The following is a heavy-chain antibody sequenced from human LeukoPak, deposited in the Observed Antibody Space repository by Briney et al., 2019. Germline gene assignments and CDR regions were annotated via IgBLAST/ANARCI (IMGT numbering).Heavy chain of an antibody. V-gene: IGHV3-49*03. J-gene: IGHJ5*02. D-gene: IGHD1-26*01. CDR2: IRNKADGGTP. CDR3: TRDPPTRS. Sequence: GGSLRLSCTGSGFTFGDYTITWIRQAPGKGLEWVGFIRNKADGGTPEYAASVKGRFTISRDDSKSIAYLQMNSLKIDDTAVYYCTRDPPTRSWGQGTLVSVSS. CDR1: GFTFGDYT.